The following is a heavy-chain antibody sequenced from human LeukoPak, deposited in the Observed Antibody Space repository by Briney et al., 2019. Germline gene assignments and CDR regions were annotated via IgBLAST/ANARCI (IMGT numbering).Heavy chain of an antibody. CDR1: GFTFDDYA. D-gene: IGHD6-19*01. V-gene: IGHV3-9*01. Sequence: GGSLRLSCAASGFTFDDYAMHWVRQAPGKGLEWVSGISWNSGNIDYADSVKGRFTISRDNSKNTLYLQMDSLRAEDTALYYCARDPDSSGWFDYWGQGTLVTVSS. CDR3: ARDPDSSGWFDY. CDR2: ISWNSGNI. J-gene: IGHJ4*02.